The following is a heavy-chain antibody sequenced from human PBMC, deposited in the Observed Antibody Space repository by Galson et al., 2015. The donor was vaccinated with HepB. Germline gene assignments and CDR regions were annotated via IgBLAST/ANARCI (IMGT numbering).Heavy chain of an antibody. D-gene: IGHD6-19*01. V-gene: IGHV3-72*01. J-gene: IGHJ4*02. CDR1: GFTFSDHY. Sequence: SLRLSCAASGFTFSDHYMDWVRQAPGKGLEWVGRTRNKANSYTTEYAASVKGRFTISRDDSKNSLYLQMNSLKTEDTAVYYCARERGGSGFRILDYWGQGTLVTVSS. CDR3: ARERGGSGFRILDY. CDR2: TRNKANSYTT.